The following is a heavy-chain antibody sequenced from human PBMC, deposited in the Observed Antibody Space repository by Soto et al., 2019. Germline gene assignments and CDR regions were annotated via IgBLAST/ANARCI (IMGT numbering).Heavy chain of an antibody. Sequence: QVQLQESGPGLVKPSQTVSLTCTVSGGSISSGGHYWSWIRQHPGKGLEWIGYIYYRGSTYYNPSLTSRATISVDTSKNQSSLKLSSVTAADTAVYYCAASCVACGGFNYYGMDVWGQGTTVTVSS. D-gene: IGHD2-21*01. CDR3: AASCVACGGFNYYGMDV. CDR1: GGSISSGGHY. CDR2: IYYRGST. J-gene: IGHJ6*02. V-gene: IGHV4-31*03.